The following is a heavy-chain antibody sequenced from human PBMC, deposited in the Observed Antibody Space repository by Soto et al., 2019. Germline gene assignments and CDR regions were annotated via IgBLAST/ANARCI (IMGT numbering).Heavy chain of an antibody. V-gene: IGHV3-21*01. J-gene: IGHJ4*02. Sequence: ESGGGLVKPGGSLRLSCAASGFTFSSSNMNWVRQAPGKGLEWVSSIAGSGFTYYADSVRGRFTISRDNAKTSLYLQMNSLRADDTAVYYCSRDPAPGDYWGQGTLVTVSS. CDR3: SRDPAPGDY. CDR2: IAGSGFT. CDR1: GFTFSSSN.